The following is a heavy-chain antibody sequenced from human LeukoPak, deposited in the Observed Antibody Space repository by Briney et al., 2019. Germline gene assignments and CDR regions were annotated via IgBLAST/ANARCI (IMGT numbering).Heavy chain of an antibody. J-gene: IGHJ5*02. V-gene: IGHV1-18*01. Sequence: ASVKVSCKASGYTFTSYGINWVRQAPGQGLEWMGWASTYNGNTNYAQKFKGRVTLTTDTSTSTAYMELRSLRDDDTAFYFCARDHYYGSGTYSPWGQGTLVTVSS. CDR2: ASTYNGNT. D-gene: IGHD3-10*01. CDR1: GYTFTSYG. CDR3: ARDHYYGSGTYSP.